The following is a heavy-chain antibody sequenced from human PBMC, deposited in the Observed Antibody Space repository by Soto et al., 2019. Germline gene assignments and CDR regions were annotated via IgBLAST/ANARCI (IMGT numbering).Heavy chain of an antibody. CDR3: ATPLTLIAVAGPPI. J-gene: IGHJ3*02. CDR2: ISYDGSNK. CDR1: GFTFSSYG. D-gene: IGHD6-19*01. Sequence: GGSLRLSCAASGFTFSSYGMHWVRQAPGKGLEWVAVISYDGSNKYYADSVKGRFTISRDNSKNTLYLQMNSLRAEDTAVYYCATPLTLIAVAGPPIWGQGTMVTVSS. V-gene: IGHV3-30*03.